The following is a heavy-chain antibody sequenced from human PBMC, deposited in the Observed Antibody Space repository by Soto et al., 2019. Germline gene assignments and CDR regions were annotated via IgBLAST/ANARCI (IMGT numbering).Heavy chain of an antibody. Sequence: QVQLQGSGPGLVKPSETLSLRCSVSGGSISTYHWSWIRQPPGKRLEWIGNVYYNGNTNYNPSVKSRVSISVDTSKNEFFLRLSSVNAADTAVYYCARGGATGYLDSWGQGTRVIVSS. CDR3: ARGGATGYLDS. CDR1: GGSISTYH. D-gene: IGHD4-4*01. CDR2: VYYNGNT. J-gene: IGHJ4*02. V-gene: IGHV4-59*01.